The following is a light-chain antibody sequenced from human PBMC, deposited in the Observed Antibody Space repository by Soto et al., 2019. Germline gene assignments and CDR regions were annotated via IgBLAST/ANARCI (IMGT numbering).Light chain of an antibody. Sequence: QSALTQPRSVSGSPGQSVTISCTGTSSDVGGHNYVSWYQQHPGKVPKLMIYDVNKRPSGVPDRFSGSKSGNTASLTISGLQAEDEADYYCCSYAGTFVVFGGGTQLTVL. V-gene: IGLV2-11*01. CDR2: DVN. CDR1: SSDVGGHNY. J-gene: IGLJ2*01. CDR3: CSYAGTFVV.